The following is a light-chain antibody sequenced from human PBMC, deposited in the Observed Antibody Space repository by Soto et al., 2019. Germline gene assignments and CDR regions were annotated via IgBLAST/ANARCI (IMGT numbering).Light chain of an antibody. CDR2: VAS. CDR3: QQSSRAPFT. Sequence: DLQMTQSPTSLSASMGDRVTITCRASQSISSSLNWYQHKPGKVPKLLIYVASNVPSGVPSRFSGSGSGTVFTLTINSLQPEDSATYYCQQSSRAPFTFGQGTKLEI. J-gene: IGKJ2*01. CDR1: QSISSS. V-gene: IGKV1-39*01.